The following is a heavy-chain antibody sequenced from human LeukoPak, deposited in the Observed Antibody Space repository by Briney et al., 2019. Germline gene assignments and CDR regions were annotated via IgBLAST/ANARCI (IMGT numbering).Heavy chain of an antibody. CDR3: ATVGPAASLFDY. D-gene: IGHD6-6*01. CDR2: FDPEDGET. CDR1: GYTLTELS. J-gene: IGHJ4*02. Sequence: ALVTVSCKVSGYTLTELSMHWVRQAPGKGLEWMGGFDPEDGETIYAQKFQGRVTMTEDTSTDTAYMELSSLRSEDTAVYYCATVGPAASLFDYWGQGTLVTVSS. V-gene: IGHV1-24*01.